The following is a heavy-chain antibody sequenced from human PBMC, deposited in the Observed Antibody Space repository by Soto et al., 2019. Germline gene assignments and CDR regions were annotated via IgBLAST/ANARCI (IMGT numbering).Heavy chain of an antibody. V-gene: IGHV3-23*01. J-gene: IGHJ4*02. CDR3: ARRKLEYSSSPLYY. D-gene: IGHD6-6*01. CDR2: ISGSGGST. Sequence: GGSLRLSCAASGFTFSSYAMSWVRQAPGKGLEWVSAISGSGGSTYYADSVKGRFTISRDNSKNTLYLQMNSLRAEDTAVYYCARRKLEYSSSPLYYWGQGTLVTVSS. CDR1: GFTFSSYA.